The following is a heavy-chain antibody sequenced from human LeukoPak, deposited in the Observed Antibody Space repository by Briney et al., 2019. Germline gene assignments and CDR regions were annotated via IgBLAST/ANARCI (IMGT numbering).Heavy chain of an antibody. Sequence: SVKVSCKASGGTFSSYAISWVRQAPGQGLEWMGGIIPIFGTANYAQKFQGRVTITADKSTSTAYMELSSLRSEDTAVYYCARVGTVTTWSYYYYYMDVWGKGTTVTVSS. CDR2: IIPIFGTA. D-gene: IGHD4-11*01. CDR1: GGTFSSYA. J-gene: IGHJ6*03. V-gene: IGHV1-69*06. CDR3: ARVGTVTTWSYYYYYMDV.